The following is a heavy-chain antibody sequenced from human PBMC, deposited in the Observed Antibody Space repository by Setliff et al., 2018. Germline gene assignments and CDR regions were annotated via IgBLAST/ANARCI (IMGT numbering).Heavy chain of an antibody. D-gene: IGHD3-10*01. Sequence: ASVKVSCKASGYTFSNYGVTWVRQAPGQGLEWMGWVTVYNGNTKYAQNLQGRLTLTTDISTSTAYMELGSLTTDDTAVYYCARVESMVRGKNILRHFDNWGQGIQVTVSS. CDR2: VTVYNGNT. CDR1: GYTFSNYG. CDR3: ARVESMVRGKNILRHFDN. V-gene: IGHV1-18*01. J-gene: IGHJ4*02.